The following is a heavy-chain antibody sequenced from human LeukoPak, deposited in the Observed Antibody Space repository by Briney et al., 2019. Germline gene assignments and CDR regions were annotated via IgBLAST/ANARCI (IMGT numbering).Heavy chain of an antibody. CDR1: GFTFSDYY. D-gene: IGHD6-13*01. CDR2: ISSSGSTI. CDR3: AKGSHSSSWTPLGY. Sequence: GGSLRLSCAASGFTFSDYYMSWIRQAPGKGLEWVSYISSSGSTIYYADSVKGRFTISRDNAKNSLYLQMNSLRAEDTALYYCAKGSHSSSWTPLGYWGQGTLVTVSS. V-gene: IGHV3-11*01. J-gene: IGHJ4*02.